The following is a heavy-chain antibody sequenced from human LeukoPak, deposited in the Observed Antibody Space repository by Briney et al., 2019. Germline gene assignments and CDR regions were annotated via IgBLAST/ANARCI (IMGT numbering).Heavy chain of an antibody. CDR2: IYPGDSDT. D-gene: IGHD2-2*01. Sequence: GESLQISCKGSGYSFTSYWIGWVRQMPGKGLEWMGIIYPGDSDTRYSPSFQGQVTISADKSISTAYLQWSSLKASDTAMYYCARHKPPLGYCSSTSCYGVAFDYWGQGTLVTVSS. CDR3: ARHKPPLGYCSSTSCYGVAFDY. J-gene: IGHJ4*02. V-gene: IGHV5-51*01. CDR1: GYSFTSYW.